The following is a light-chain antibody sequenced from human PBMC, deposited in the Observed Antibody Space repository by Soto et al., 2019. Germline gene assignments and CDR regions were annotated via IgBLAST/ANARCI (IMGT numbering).Light chain of an antibody. CDR1: SSDVGGYNY. Sequence: QSALTQPRSVSGSPGQSGTLSCTGTSSDVGGYNYVSWYQQHPGKAPKLVIDDVNKRPSGVPDRFSGSRSGNTASLTISGLQAEDEADYYCCSYAGSYTWVFGGGTQVTVL. J-gene: IGLJ3*02. CDR3: CSYAGSYTWV. V-gene: IGLV2-11*01. CDR2: DVN.